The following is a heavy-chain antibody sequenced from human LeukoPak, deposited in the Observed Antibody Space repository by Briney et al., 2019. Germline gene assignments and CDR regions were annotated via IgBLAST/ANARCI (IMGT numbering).Heavy chain of an antibody. V-gene: IGHV4-30-2*01. J-gene: IGHJ4*02. CDR3: ARGNDILTRSGRIFDY. D-gene: IGHD3-9*01. CDR1: GGSISSGGYS. CDR2: MFQSGGT. Sequence: PSETLSLTCAVSGGSISSGGYSWSWIRQPPGEGLECIGYMFQSGGTYYNPSLKSRVTISVDRSKNQFSLKMSSLTAADTAVYYCARGNDILTRSGRIFDYWGQGTLATVSS.